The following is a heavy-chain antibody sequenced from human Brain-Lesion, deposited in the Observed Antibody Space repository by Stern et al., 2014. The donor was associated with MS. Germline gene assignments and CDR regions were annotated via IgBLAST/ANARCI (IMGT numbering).Heavy chain of an antibody. J-gene: IGHJ4*02. Sequence: QLGQSGGVVVQPGGSLRLSCAASGFTFDDYGMHWVRQAPGKGLEWVSLISWDGGSTYYADSVKGRFTISRDNSKNSLYLQMNSLGAEDTALYYCAKDIGDSSGYLDYWGQGTLVTVSS. D-gene: IGHD3-22*01. V-gene: IGHV3-43D*03. CDR3: AKDIGDSSGYLDY. CDR2: ISWDGGST. CDR1: GFTFDDYG.